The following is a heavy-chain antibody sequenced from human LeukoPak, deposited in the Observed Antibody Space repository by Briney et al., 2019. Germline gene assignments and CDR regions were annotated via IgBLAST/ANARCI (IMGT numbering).Heavy chain of an antibody. CDR2: ISFDGSNK. CDR1: EFTFDDYD. Sequence: GGSLRLSCAASEFTFDDYDMYWVRQAPGKGLQWVALISFDGSNKYYADSVKGRFTISRDNAKNSLYLQMNSLRAEDTAVYYCARGIAYYYDSSGSNFDYWGQGTLVTVSS. CDR3: ARGIAYYYDSSGSNFDY. V-gene: IGHV3-30*03. J-gene: IGHJ4*02. D-gene: IGHD3-22*01.